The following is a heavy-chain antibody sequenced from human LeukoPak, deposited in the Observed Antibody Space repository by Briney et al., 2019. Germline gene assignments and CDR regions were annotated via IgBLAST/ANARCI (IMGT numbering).Heavy chain of an antibody. CDR1: GGSISSYY. D-gene: IGHD3-10*01. Sequence: SETLSLTCTVSGGSISSYYWNWVRQPPGKGLEWIGNIYSSGSTDYNPSRKSRVTISLDTSKFQFSLRLKSVTAADTAVYYCARADPNASGYFYSFNWFDPWGQGTLVTVSS. CDR2: IYSSGST. V-gene: IGHV4-59*01. J-gene: IGHJ5*02. CDR3: ARADPNASGYFYSFNWFDP.